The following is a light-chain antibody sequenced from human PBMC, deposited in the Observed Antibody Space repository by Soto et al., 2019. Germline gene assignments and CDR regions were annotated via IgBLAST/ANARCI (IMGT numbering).Light chain of an antibody. J-gene: IGLJ1*01. CDR3: QSYDSSLITYV. CDR2: WND. CDR1: SSNIGSNY. V-gene: IGLV1-47*01. Sequence: QSVLTQPPSASGTPGQRVTISCSGSSSNIGSNYVYWYQLLPGTAPKVVIYWNDERPSGVPDRFSGSKSDTSASLAIAGLQAEDEADYYCQSYDSSLITYVFGTGTKVTVL.